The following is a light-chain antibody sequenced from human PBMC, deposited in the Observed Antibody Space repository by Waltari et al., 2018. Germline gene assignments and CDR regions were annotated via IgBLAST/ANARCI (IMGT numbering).Light chain of an antibody. Sequence: EIVWTQSPGTLTLSPGERATLSCRASQSVSSSYLAWYQQKPGQAPRLLIYGASRRATGIPDRFSGSGSGTDFTLTISRLEPEDFAVYYCQQDYTSSPGTFGQGTKVEIK. CDR3: QQDYTSSPGT. V-gene: IGKV3-20*01. CDR2: GAS. CDR1: QSVSSSY. J-gene: IGKJ1*01.